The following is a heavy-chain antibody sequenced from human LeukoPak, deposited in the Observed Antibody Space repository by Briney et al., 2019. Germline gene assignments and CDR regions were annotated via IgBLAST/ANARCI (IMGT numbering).Heavy chain of an antibody. CDR2: INHSGST. D-gene: IGHD2-2*01. CDR3: ARVRTYRFDY. Sequence: PSETLSLTCAVYGGAFSGYYWSWIRQPPGKGLEWIGEINHSGSTNYNPSLKSRVTISVDTSKNQFSLKLSSVTAADTAVYYCARVRTYRFDYWGQGTLVTVSS. CDR1: GGAFSGYY. J-gene: IGHJ4*02. V-gene: IGHV4-34*01.